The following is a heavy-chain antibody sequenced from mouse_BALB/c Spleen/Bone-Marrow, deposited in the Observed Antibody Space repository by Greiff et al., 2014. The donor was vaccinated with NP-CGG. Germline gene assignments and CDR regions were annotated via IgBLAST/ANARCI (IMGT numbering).Heavy chain of an antibody. Sequence: QVQLQQSGAELVRPGVSVKISCKGSGYTFTDYAMHWVKQSHAKSLEWIGVISTYYGDASYNQKFKGKATMTVDKSSSTAYMELARLTSEDSAIYNCARGHYCGSSYYAMDYWGQGTSVTVSS. CDR3: ARGHYCGSSYYAMDY. J-gene: IGHJ4*01. CDR1: GYTFTDYA. D-gene: IGHD1-1*01. CDR2: ISTYYGDA. V-gene: IGHV1S137*01.